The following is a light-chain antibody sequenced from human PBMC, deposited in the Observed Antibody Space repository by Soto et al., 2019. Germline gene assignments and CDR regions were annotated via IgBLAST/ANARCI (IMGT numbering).Light chain of an antibody. V-gene: IGKV3D-20*02. Sequence: VLPRSPGTLSLSPSETPTYSCXAIQTVRNNYLAWYQQKPGQAPRLLIYDASSRATGIPDRFSGGGSGTDFTLTISRLEPEDFAVYYCQQRSNWPPITFGQGTRLEIK. J-gene: IGKJ5*01. CDR2: DAS. CDR3: QQRSNWPPIT. CDR1: QTVRNNY.